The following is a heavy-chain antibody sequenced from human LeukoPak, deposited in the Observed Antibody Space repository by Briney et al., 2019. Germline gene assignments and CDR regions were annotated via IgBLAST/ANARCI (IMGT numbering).Heavy chain of an antibody. V-gene: IGHV3-7*01. CDR2: IKQDGSEK. Sequence: GGSLRLSCAVSGFAFGSEAMSWVRQAPGKGLEWVANIKQDGSEKYYVDSVKGRFTISRDNAKNSLYLQMNSLRAEDTAVYYCARIDAFGGVITDYFDYWGQGTLVTVSS. CDR3: ARIDAFGGVITDYFDY. J-gene: IGHJ4*02. CDR1: GFAFGSEA. D-gene: IGHD3-16*02.